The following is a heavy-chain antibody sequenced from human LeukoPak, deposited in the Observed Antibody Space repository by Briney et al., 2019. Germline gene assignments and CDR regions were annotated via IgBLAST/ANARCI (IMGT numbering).Heavy chain of an antibody. Sequence: GSLSLSCAASGFTFTNYWMNWVRQAPGKGLEWVANIKQDGSEKYYVDSVKGRFTVSRDNAKNSLSLQMNSLRAEDTAVYYCARGFYYYDNSGYYYFYFDYWGRGTLVTVSS. J-gene: IGHJ4*02. V-gene: IGHV3-7*03. CDR3: ARGFYYYDNSGYYYFYFDY. CDR2: IKQDGSEK. CDR1: GFTFTNYW. D-gene: IGHD3-22*01.